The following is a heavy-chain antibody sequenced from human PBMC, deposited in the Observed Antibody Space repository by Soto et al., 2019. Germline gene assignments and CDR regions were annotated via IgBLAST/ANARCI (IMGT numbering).Heavy chain of an antibody. CDR1: GFTFSNAW. D-gene: IGHD4-4*01. CDR3: TGGLTTSYYYYYMDV. CDR2: IKSKTDGGTT. Sequence: GGSLRLSCAASGFTFSNAWMSWVRQAPGKGLEWVGRIKSKTDGGTTDYAAPVKGRFTISRDDSKNTLYLQMNSLKTEDTAVYYCTGGLTTSYYYYYMDVWGKGTTVTVSS. J-gene: IGHJ6*03. V-gene: IGHV3-15*01.